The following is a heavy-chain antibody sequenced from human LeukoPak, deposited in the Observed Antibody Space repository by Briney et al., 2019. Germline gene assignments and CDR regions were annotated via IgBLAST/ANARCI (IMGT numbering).Heavy chain of an antibody. V-gene: IGHV5-51*01. J-gene: IGHJ4*02. CDR2: IYPGDSDT. D-gene: IGHD5-12*01. Sequence: GESLKISCKGSGYDFTSYWTGWVRQMPGKGLEWMGIIYPGDSDTRYSPSFQGQVTISVDKSISTAYLQWSSLEASDTAMYYCARWAVATTNYFDYWGQGTLVTVSS. CDR3: ARWAVATTNYFDY. CDR1: GYDFTSYW.